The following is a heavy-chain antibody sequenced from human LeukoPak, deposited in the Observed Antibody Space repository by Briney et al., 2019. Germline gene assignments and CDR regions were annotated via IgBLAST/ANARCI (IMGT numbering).Heavy chain of an antibody. CDR2: ISSSGGTI. J-gene: IGHJ4*02. CDR3: AKEGGDWGEGYFDY. V-gene: IGHV3-11*01. D-gene: IGHD7-27*01. Sequence: GGSLRLSCAASGFTFSDSYMSWIRQAPGKGLEWMSYISSSGGTIYYADSVKGRFTISRDNAKNSLYLQMNSLGAEDTAVYYCAKEGGDWGEGYFDYWGQGTLVTVSS. CDR1: GFTFSDSY.